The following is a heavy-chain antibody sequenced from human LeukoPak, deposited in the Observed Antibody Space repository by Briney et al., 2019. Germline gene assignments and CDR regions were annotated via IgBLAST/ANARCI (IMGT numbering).Heavy chain of an antibody. V-gene: IGHV3-64*04. J-gene: IGHJ6*02. CDR1: GFTFRSYA. CDR3: ARATRYYYGSGSSHSYYYYGMDV. Sequence: PGGSLRLSCSASGFTFRSYAMHWVRQAPGKGLEYVSSISNNGGSTYYADSVKGRFTISRDNSKNTLYLHKNSLRAEDTAVYYCARATRYYYGSGSSHSYYYYGMDVWGQGTTVTVSS. D-gene: IGHD3-10*01. CDR2: ISNNGGST.